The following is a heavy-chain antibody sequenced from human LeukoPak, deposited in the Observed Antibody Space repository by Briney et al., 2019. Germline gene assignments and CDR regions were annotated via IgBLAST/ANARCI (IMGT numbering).Heavy chain of an antibody. D-gene: IGHD2-15*01. CDR3: ARVTPFLLGSWFDP. V-gene: IGHV4-59*01. CDR2: IYYSGST. CDR1: GGSISSYY. Sequence: SETLSLTCTVSGGSISSYYWSWIRQPPGKGLEWIGYIYYSGSTNYNPSLKSRVTISVDTSKNQFSLKLSSVTAADTAAYYCARVTPFLLGSWFDPWGQGTLVTVSS. J-gene: IGHJ5*02.